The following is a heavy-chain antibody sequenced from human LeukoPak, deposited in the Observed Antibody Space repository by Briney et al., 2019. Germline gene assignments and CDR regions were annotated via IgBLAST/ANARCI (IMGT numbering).Heavy chain of an antibody. CDR1: GFTFSSYA. D-gene: IGHD3-10*01. CDR2: ISGSGGST. J-gene: IGHJ4*02. CDR3: TSLWFGEFYRDY. Sequence: GGSLRLSCAASGFTFSSYAMSWVRQAPGKGLEWVSAISGSGGSTYYADSVKGRFTISRDNSKNTLYLQMNSLKTEDTAVYYCTSLWFGEFYRDYWGQGTLVTVSS. V-gene: IGHV3-23*01.